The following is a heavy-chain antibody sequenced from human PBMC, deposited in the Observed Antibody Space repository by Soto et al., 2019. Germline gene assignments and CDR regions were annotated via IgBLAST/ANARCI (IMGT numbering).Heavy chain of an antibody. J-gene: IGHJ6*03. D-gene: IGHD6-19*01. V-gene: IGHV1-8*01. CDR3: ARGWHSSAWYLPHFRKHYYMDV. CDR2: MNPNSGNT. Sequence: GASVAVCWEARGDALASYDRRWVRQATGKGLEWMGWMNPNSGNTGYAQKFQGRVTMTRNTSISTAHMELSSLRSEDTAVYYCARGWHSSAWYLPHFRKHYYMDVWGKGTTVTVSS. CDR1: GDALASYD.